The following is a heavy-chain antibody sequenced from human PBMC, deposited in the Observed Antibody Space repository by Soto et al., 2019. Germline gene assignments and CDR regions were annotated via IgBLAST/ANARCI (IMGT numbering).Heavy chain of an antibody. CDR2: INGDGTTT. D-gene: IGHD4-17*01. Sequence: EVQLVESGGGLVQTGGSLRLSCAASGFTFNDYWVHWVRQAPGKGLVWVSRINGDGTTTNYADSVKGRFTISRDNAQNTMYLQLSSLSDDDTAVYYCARGLYHKYGQDFWGQGPLVTVSS. J-gene: IGHJ4*02. V-gene: IGHV3-74*01. CDR1: GFTFNDYW. CDR3: ARGLYHKYGQDF.